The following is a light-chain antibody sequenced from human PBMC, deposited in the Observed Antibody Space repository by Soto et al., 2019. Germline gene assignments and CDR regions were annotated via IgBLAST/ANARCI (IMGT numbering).Light chain of an antibody. CDR3: QQYYTYPWT. CDR2: KAS. Sequence: DIQMTQSPSTLPASLGDRVTITCGASQSISRWLDWYQQRPGKGPKLLIYKASNLQGGVSYRFSGSGSGTEFTLTISGLKPDDFATYYCQQYYTYPWTFGHGTKVDI. J-gene: IGKJ1*01. CDR1: QSISRW. V-gene: IGKV1-5*03.